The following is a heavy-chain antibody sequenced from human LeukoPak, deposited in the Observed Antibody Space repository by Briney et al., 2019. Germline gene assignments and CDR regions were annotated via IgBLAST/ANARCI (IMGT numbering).Heavy chain of an antibody. CDR2: IRDSAYRT. Sequence: GGSLRLSCAASRFTFSNYAMSWVRQAPGKGLEWVSSIRDSAYRTYYADSVKGRFTISRDNSKNTLYLQMNSLRAEDTAVYYCAKGRTLVGGSTRSYDYWGQGTLVTVSS. J-gene: IGHJ4*02. V-gene: IGHV3-23*01. CDR3: AKGRTLVGGSTRSYDY. CDR1: RFTFSNYA. D-gene: IGHD1-26*01.